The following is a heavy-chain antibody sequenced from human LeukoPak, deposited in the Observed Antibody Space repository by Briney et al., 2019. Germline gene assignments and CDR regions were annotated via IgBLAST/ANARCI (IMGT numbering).Heavy chain of an antibody. CDR2: ISGSGGST. Sequence: GGSLRLSCAASGFTFSSYAMSWVRQAPGKGLEWVSAISGSGGSTYYADSVKGRFTISRDNSKNTLYLQMNSLRAQDTAVYYCARAYSGYYLFAYWGQGTLVTVPS. V-gene: IGHV3-23*01. CDR1: GFTFSSYA. CDR3: ARAYSGYYLFAY. J-gene: IGHJ4*02. D-gene: IGHD3-22*01.